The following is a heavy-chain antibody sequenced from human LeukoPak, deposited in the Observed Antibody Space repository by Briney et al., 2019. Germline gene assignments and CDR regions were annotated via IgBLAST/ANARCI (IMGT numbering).Heavy chain of an antibody. D-gene: IGHD6-19*01. Sequence: ASVKVSCKASGYSFTSRGINWVRQAPGQGLEWMGYINTYNGNTNYEQKFQGRVTMTTDTSTSTIYMELRSLRSDDTAVYYCARAVTGGDYWGRGTLVTVSS. J-gene: IGHJ4*02. V-gene: IGHV1-18*01. CDR2: INTYNGNT. CDR1: GYSFTSRG. CDR3: ARAVTGGDY.